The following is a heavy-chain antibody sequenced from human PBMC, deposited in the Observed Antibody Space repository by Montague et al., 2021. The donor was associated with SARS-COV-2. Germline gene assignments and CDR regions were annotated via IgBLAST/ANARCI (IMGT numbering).Heavy chain of an antibody. CDR3: ARGRPVQGSFRHFDSISSGALDI. CDR2: INQGGAP. D-gene: IGHD3-9*01. J-gene: IGHJ3*02. CDR1: RGSFINYY. Sequence: SETLSLTCAVSRGSFINYYWTWIRQSPGKGLEWIGEINQGGAPNYTPSLKSRVTISLDTSKKQISLKLNSVTVADTAVFFCARGRPVQGSFRHFDSISSGALDIWAQGSLVIVSS. V-gene: IGHV4-34*01.